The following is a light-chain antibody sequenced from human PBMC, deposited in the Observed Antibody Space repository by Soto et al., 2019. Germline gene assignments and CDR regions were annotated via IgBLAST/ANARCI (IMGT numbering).Light chain of an antibody. V-gene: IGKV3-20*01. CDR1: QSVSNNY. CDR2: GAS. Sequence: EIVLTQSPATLSLSPGERATLSCRASQSVSNNYLAWYQQRPGQAPRLLIYGASNRATGIPDRFSGSGSGTDFTLTISRLEPEDFAVYHCQQYSSSPLTFGGGTKVDI. CDR3: QQYSSSPLT. J-gene: IGKJ4*01.